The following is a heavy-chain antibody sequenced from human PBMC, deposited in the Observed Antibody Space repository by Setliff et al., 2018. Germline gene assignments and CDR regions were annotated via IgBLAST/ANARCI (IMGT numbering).Heavy chain of an antibody. CDR3: ARDQVDSMDV. CDR1: GFTFSTYS. V-gene: IGHV3-21*01. J-gene: IGHJ4*02. Sequence: GGSLRLSCAASGFTFSTYSLIWVRQAPGTGLEWVSSISPSSSHIYYADSVKGRFTISRDNAKNSLYLQMNSLRAEDTAVYYCARDQVDSMDVWGQGTLVTVSS. CDR2: ISPSSSHI. D-gene: IGHD3-3*02.